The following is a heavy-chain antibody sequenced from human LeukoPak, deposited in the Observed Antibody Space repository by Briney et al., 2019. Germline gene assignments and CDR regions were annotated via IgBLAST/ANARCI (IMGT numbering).Heavy chain of an antibody. Sequence: GGSLRLSCAASGFTFSSYAMTWVRQAPGKGLEWVSTLSGSGSNTYYADSVKGRFSISRDNTQSTLYLQMNSLRAEDTAVYYCAKFRAAAGPRDFDYWGQGTLVTVSS. CDR1: GFTFSSYA. J-gene: IGHJ4*02. CDR3: AKFRAAAGPRDFDY. CDR2: LSGSGSNT. V-gene: IGHV3-23*01. D-gene: IGHD6-13*01.